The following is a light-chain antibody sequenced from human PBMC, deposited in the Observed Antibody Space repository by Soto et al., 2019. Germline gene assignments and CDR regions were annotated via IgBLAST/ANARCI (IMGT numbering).Light chain of an antibody. CDR2: DVS. J-gene: IGLJ1*01. CDR3: CSYAGSYTYV. CDR1: SSDVGGSNS. Sequence: QSVLTQPASVSGSPGQSITISCTGTSSDVGGSNSVSWYQQHPGKAPKLMIYDVSKRPSGVPDRFSGSKSGNTASLTISGLQAEDEADYYCCSYAGSYTYVFGTGTKVTVL. V-gene: IGLV2-11*01.